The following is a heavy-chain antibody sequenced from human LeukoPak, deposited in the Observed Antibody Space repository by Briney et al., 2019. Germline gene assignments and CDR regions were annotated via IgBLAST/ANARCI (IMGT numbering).Heavy chain of an antibody. V-gene: IGHV4-34*01. CDR3: ARAPYSSSWYVSVHWFDP. CDR2: INHSGST. Sequence: SETLSLTCAVYGGSFSGYYWSWIRQPPGKGLEWIGEINHSGSTNYNPSLKSRVTISVDTSKNQFSLKLSSVTAADTAVYYCARAPYSSSWYVSVHWFDPWGQGTLVTVSS. CDR1: GGSFSGYY. D-gene: IGHD6-13*01. J-gene: IGHJ5*02.